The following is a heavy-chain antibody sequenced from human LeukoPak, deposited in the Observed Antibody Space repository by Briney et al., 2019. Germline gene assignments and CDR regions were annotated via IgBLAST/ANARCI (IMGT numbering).Heavy chain of an antibody. D-gene: IGHD4-17*01. V-gene: IGHV3-7*01. CDR3: ARDLEYGDYAPWDY. CDR1: GFTFDDYG. J-gene: IGHJ4*02. Sequence: PGGSLRLSCAASGFTFDDYGMSWVRHAPGKGLEWVANIKQDGSEKYYVDSVKGRFTISRDNAKNSLYLQMNSLRAEDTAVYYCARDLEYGDYAPWDYGGQGTLVTVSA. CDR2: IKQDGSEK.